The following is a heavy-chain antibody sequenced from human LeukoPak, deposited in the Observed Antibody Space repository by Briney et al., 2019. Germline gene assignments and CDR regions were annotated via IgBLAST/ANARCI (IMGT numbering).Heavy chain of an antibody. CDR1: GFTFSTNA. D-gene: IGHD6-13*01. V-gene: IGHV3-23*01. Sequence: GGSLRLSCAASGFTFSTNAMSWVRQAPGKGLEWVSGISGSGASTYYSDSVKGRFTISRDNSKNTPYLQMNSLRAEDTAVYYCARELRAAAGVNWFDPWGQGTLVTVSS. CDR2: ISGSGAST. J-gene: IGHJ5*02. CDR3: ARELRAAAGVNWFDP.